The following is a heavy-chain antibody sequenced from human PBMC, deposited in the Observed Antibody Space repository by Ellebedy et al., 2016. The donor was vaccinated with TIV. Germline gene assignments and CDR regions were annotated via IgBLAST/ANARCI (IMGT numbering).Heavy chain of an antibody. V-gene: IGHV1-3*01. J-gene: IGHJ6*02. D-gene: IGHD6-13*01. CDR3: ARVRGIAAAGTIYYYGMDV. Sequence: KFQGRVTITRDTSASTAYMELSSLRSEDTAVYYCARVRGIAAAGTIYYYGMDVWGQGTTVTVSS.